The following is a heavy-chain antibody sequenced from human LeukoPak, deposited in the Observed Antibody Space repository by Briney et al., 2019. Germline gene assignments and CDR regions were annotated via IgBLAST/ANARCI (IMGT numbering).Heavy chain of an antibody. V-gene: IGHV3-33*06. D-gene: IGHD3-16*01. Sequence: GGSLRLSCAASGFSFSTYGIHWVRQAPGKGLGWVADMWYDGSKDYYADSVKGRFTISRDTSKNTLYLQMNNLRAEDTAVYYCAKDRETYEYTFDYWGQGTLVTVSS. CDR3: AKDRETYEYTFDY. CDR1: GFSFSTYG. CDR2: MWYDGSKD. J-gene: IGHJ4*02.